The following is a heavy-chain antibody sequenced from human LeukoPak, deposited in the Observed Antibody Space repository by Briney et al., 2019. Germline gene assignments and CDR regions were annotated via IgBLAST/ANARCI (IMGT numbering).Heavy chain of an antibody. CDR2: INPSGGST. CDR1: GYTFTSYY. CDR3: TRGGVNNNLLDF. D-gene: IGHD3-10*01. J-gene: IGHJ4*02. Sequence: ASVKVSCKASGYTFTSYYMHWVRQAPGQGLEWMGIINPSGGSTSYAQNFQGRVTMTTDPSTITAYLELRSLRSDDTAVYYCTRGGVNNNLLDFWGQGTLVTVSS. V-gene: IGHV1-46*01.